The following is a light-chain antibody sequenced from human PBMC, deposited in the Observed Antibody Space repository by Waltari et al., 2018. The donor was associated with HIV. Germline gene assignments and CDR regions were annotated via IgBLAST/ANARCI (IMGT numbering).Light chain of an antibody. CDR1: SSDVGGYNY. CDR3: SSYSSTNTLGV. V-gene: IGLV2-14*01. J-gene: IGLJ3*02. CDR2: EVT. Sequence: QSALTQPASVSGSPGPSITISCTGASSDVGGYNYVSWYQHHPGKAPKLIIYEVTNRPSGVSNRFSGSKSGNTASLTISGLQPEDEADYYCSSYSSTNTLGVFGGGTILTVL.